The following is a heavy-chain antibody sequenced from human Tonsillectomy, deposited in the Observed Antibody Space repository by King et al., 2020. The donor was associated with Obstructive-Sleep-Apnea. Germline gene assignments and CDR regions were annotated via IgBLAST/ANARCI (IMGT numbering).Heavy chain of an antibody. CDR1: GFTFSDYY. J-gene: IGHJ4*02. D-gene: IGHD3-10*01. CDR3: ARERGLLWFGELPNYFDY. CDR2: ISSSGSTI. Sequence: VQLVESGGGLVKPGGSLRLSCAASGFTFSDYYMSWIRQAPGKGLEWVAYISSSGSTIYYADSVKGRFTISRDNAKNSLYLQMNSLRAEDTAVYYCARERGLLWFGELPNYFDYWGQGTLVTVSS. V-gene: IGHV3-11*01.